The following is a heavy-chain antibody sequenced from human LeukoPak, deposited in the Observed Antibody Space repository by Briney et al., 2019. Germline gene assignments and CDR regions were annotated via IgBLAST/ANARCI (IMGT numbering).Heavy chain of an antibody. Sequence: PSETLSLTCTVSGGSISSSSYYWSWIRQPSGKGLEWIGYIYYSGSTNYNPSLKSRVTISVDTSKNQFSLKLSSVTAADTAVYYCARAGYYYDSSGPWESYWYFDLWGRGTLVTVSS. V-gene: IGHV4-61*01. CDR1: GGSISSSSYY. CDR2: IYYSGST. D-gene: IGHD3-22*01. J-gene: IGHJ2*01. CDR3: ARAGYYYDSSGPWESYWYFDL.